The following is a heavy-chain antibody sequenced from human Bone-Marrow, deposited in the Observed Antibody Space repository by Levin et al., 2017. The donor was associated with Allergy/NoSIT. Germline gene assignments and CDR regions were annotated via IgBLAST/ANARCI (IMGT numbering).Heavy chain of an antibody. V-gene: IGHV3-23*01. CDR2: ISGSGGST. Sequence: HPGGSLRLSCAASGFTFSNFAMTWVRQAPGKGLEWVSGISGSGGSTLYADSVKGRFTISRDNSKNTLYVQMNSLRAEDTAVYYCAKVALHCSGGRCYHFDYWGQGNLVTVSS. J-gene: IGHJ4*02. D-gene: IGHD2-15*01. CDR1: GFTFSNFA. CDR3: AKVALHCSGGRCYHFDY.